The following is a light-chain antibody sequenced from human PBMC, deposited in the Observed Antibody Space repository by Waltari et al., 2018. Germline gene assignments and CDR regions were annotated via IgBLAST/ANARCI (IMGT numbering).Light chain of an antibody. CDR2: QDN. Sequence: SYELTQPPSVSVSPGQTASITCSGDKLGDRYAYWYQQKPGQSPVLVIYQDNKRPSGIPDRFSGSNSGNTATLTISGTQAMEEADYYCQAWDSSTVVFGGGTKLTVL. V-gene: IGLV3-1*01. J-gene: IGLJ2*01. CDR3: QAWDSSTVV. CDR1: KLGDRY.